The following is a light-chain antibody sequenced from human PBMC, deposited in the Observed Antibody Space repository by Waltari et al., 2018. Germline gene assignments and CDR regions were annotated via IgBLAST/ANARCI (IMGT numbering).Light chain of an antibody. Sequence: SYMLTQPPSVSVAPGQTARISCDGNNIGSKNVHWYQQKPGQAPVLVVYDDGDRPSGIPERFSGSNSGNTATLTISRVDAGDEADYYCQVWDSGSDHYVFGTVTKVTVL. CDR1: NIGSKN. V-gene: IGLV3-21*02. CDR3: QVWDSGSDHYV. CDR2: DDG. J-gene: IGLJ1*01.